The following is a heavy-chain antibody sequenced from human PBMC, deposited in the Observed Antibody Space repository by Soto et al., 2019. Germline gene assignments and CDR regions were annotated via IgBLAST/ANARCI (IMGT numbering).Heavy chain of an antibody. CDR1: GFTFSSYG. Sequence: QVQLVESGGGVVQPGRSLRLSCAASGFTFSSYGMHWVRQAPGKGLEWVAVISYDGSNKYYADSVKGRFTISRDNSKNTLYLPMNSLRAEDTAVYYCATDVGGWFGELPVDYWGQGTLVTVSS. V-gene: IGHV3-30*03. J-gene: IGHJ4*02. CDR3: ATDVGGWFGELPVDY. D-gene: IGHD3-10*01. CDR2: ISYDGSNK.